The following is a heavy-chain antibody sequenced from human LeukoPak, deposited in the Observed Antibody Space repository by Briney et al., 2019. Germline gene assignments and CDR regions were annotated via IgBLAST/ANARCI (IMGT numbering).Heavy chain of an antibody. CDR2: IDWDDDK. V-gene: IGHV2-70*11. CDR1: GFSLSTSGMC. J-gene: IGHJ4*02. D-gene: IGHD2-15*01. Sequence: SGPTLVNPTQTLTLTCTFSGFSLSTSGMCVSWIRQPPGKALEWLARIDWDDDKYYSTSLKTRLTISKDTSKNQVVLTMTNIDPADTATYYCARRYCSGGSCYSEYDYFDYWGQGTLVTVSS. CDR3: ARRYCSGGSCYSEYDYFDY.